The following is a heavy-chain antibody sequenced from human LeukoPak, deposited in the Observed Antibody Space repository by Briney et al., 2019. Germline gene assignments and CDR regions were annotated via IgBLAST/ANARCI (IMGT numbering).Heavy chain of an antibody. D-gene: IGHD2-2*01. J-gene: IGHJ6*02. CDR1: GFTFSSYA. CDR3: ARDLELYCSSTSCLGYGMDV. V-gene: IGHV3-30-3*01. CDR2: ISYDGSNK. Sequence: GGSLRLFCAASGFTFSSYAMHWVRQAPGKGLEWVAVISYDGSNKYYTDSVKGRFTISRDNSKNTLYLQMNSLRAEDTAVYYCARDLELYCSSTSCLGYGMDVWGQGTTVTVSS.